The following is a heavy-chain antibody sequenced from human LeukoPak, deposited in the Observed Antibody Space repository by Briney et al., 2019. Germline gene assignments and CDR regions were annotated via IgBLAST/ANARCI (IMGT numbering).Heavy chain of an antibody. J-gene: IGHJ6*03. D-gene: IGHD2-2*01. CDR3: ARDRPDCSSTSCYYYMDV. CDR2: ISSSGDTI. V-gene: IGHV3-11*01. Sequence: GGSLRLSCAASGFTFSDYYMSWIRQAPGKGLEWVSYISSSGDTIYYADSVKGRFTISRDNAKNSLYLQMNSLRDEDTAVYYCARDRPDCSSTSCYYYMDVWGKGTTVTISS. CDR1: GFTFSDYY.